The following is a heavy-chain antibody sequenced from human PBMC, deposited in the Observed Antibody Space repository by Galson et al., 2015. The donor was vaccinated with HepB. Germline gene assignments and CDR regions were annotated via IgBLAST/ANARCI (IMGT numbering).Heavy chain of an antibody. V-gene: IGHV4-39*01. CDR3: ASGRRDGYRYFDY. D-gene: IGHD5-24*01. CDR2: NFYSGST. J-gene: IGHJ4*02. CDR1: GGSISSSNYY. Sequence: ETLSLTCTVSGGSISSSNYYWGWIRQPPGTGLEWIGSNFYSGSTYYNPSLKGRVTISVETSKNQLSLKVNSVTAADTAFYYCASGRRDGYRYFDYWGQGTLVTVSS.